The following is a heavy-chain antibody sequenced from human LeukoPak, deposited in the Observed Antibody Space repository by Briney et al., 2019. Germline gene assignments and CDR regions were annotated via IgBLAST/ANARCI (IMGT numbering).Heavy chain of an antibody. CDR3: ARDLFPINWLES. J-gene: IGHJ5*01. CDR1: GGSVTKYY. D-gene: IGHD2-2*02. V-gene: IGHV4-59*02. CDR2: IFHTGIT. Sequence: PSETLSLTCTVSGGSVTKYYWHWIRQAPGKGLEWIGFIFHTGITNYNPSLKSRVTISVDTSKNQFSLKLTSVTAADTAVYFCARDLFPINWLESWGQGTLVTVSS.